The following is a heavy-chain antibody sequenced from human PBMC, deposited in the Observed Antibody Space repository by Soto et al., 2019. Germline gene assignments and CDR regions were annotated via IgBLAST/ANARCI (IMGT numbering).Heavy chain of an antibody. CDR3: ARENRYSSGWYPFGY. Sequence: GGSLRLSCAASGFTFSSYGMHWVRQAPGKGLEWVAVIWYDGSNKYYADSVKGRFTISRDNSKNTLYLQMNSLRAEDTAVYYCARENRYSSGWYPFGYWGQGTLVTVSS. CDR2: IWYDGSNK. CDR1: GFTFSSYG. D-gene: IGHD6-19*01. V-gene: IGHV3-33*01. J-gene: IGHJ4*02.